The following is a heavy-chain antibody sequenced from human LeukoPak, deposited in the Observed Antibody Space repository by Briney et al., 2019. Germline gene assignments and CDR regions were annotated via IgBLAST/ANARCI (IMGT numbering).Heavy chain of an antibody. V-gene: IGHV4-61*02. CDR3: ARATTPDIAAAGTFDY. CDR1: GGSISSGSYY. J-gene: IGHJ4*02. Sequence: SETLSLTCTVSGGSISSGSYYWSWIRQPAGTGLEWIGRIYTSGSTNYNPSLKSRVTISVDTSKNQFSLKLSSVTAADTAVYYCARATTPDIAAAGTFDYWGQGTLVTVSS. CDR2: IYTSGST. D-gene: IGHD6-13*01.